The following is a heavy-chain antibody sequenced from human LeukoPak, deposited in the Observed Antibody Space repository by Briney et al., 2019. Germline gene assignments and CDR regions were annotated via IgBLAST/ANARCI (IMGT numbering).Heavy chain of an antibody. CDR1: GFTFSSYL. J-gene: IGHJ4*02. D-gene: IGHD4-17*01. Sequence: GGSLRLSCAASGFTFSSYLMSWVRQAPGKGLEWVANIKQDGSEKNYVDSVKGRFTISRDNAKNSLYLQMNSLRAEDTAVYYCARGQTTVTNWGQGTLVTVSS. CDR3: ARGQTTVTN. CDR2: IKQDGSEK. V-gene: IGHV3-7*03.